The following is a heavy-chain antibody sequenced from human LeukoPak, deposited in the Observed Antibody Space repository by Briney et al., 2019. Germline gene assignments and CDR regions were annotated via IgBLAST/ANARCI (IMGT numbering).Heavy chain of an antibody. D-gene: IGHD6-6*01. CDR1: GGSISSDD. CDR3: ARVDPDSSSTLEVFDY. Sequence: SETLSLTCTVSGGSISSDDWSWIRQPPGKGLEWIGYIYYSGSTNYNPSLKSRVTISVDTSKNQFSLKLSSVTAADTAVYYCARVDPDSSSTLEVFDYWGQGTLVTVSS. CDR2: IYYSGST. J-gene: IGHJ4*02. V-gene: IGHV4-59*01.